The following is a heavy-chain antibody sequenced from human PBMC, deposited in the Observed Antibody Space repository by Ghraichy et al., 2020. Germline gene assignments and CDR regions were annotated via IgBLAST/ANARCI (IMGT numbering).Heavy chain of an antibody. CDR2: IRSKAYGGTT. CDR3: TRARSSSGYDY. D-gene: IGHD3-22*01. Sequence: GGSLRLSCTASGFTFGDYAMSWFRQAPGKGLEWVGFIRSKAYGGTTEYAASVKGRFTISRDDSKSIAYLQMNSLKTEDTAVYYCTRARSSSGYDYWGQGTLVTVSS. V-gene: IGHV3-49*03. CDR1: GFTFGDYA. J-gene: IGHJ4*02.